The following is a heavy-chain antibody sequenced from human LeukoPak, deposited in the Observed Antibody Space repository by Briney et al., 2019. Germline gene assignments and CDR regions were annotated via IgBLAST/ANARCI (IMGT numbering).Heavy chain of an antibody. CDR2: ISSSSGYI. V-gene: IGHV3-21*01. CDR3: ARGPTLEWLLGY. J-gene: IGHJ4*02. D-gene: IGHD3-3*01. CDR1: GFTFSSYS. Sequence: GGSLRLSCAASGFTFSSYSMNWVRQAPGKGLEWVSYISSSSGYIYYEDSVKGRFTISRDNAKNSLYLQMNSLRAEGTAVYYCARGPTLEWLLGYWGQGTLVTVSS.